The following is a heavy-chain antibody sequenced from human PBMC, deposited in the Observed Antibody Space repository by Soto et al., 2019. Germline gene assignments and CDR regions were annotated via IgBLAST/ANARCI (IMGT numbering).Heavy chain of an antibody. J-gene: IGHJ4*02. D-gene: IGHD2-21*02. CDR1: GGSFRTHS. Sequence: VQLQQWGAGLLKPSETLSLTCAIYGGSFRTHSKSWVRQPPGKGLEWIGEIHRDGSTNYNPSLKSRVTMSADTSKNQFSLEFTSLTAADTAVYYCATYDVGTIIQDYWAQGTLVTVSS. CDR3: ATYDVGTIIQDY. CDR2: IHRDGST. V-gene: IGHV4-34*01.